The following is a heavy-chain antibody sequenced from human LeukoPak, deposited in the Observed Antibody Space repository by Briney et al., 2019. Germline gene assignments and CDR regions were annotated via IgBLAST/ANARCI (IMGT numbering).Heavy chain of an antibody. CDR3: VRAPPGTGWLIDH. D-gene: IGHD6-19*01. J-gene: IGHJ4*02. CDR1: GFTFSSYE. CDR2: ISTSGSTI. V-gene: IGHV3-48*03. Sequence: GGSLRLSCAASGFTFSSYEMNWVRQAPGKGLEWLSYISTSGSTIYYADSVKGRFTISRDNAKNSLYLQMNSLRVGDTAVYYCVRAPPGTGWLIDHWGQGTLVAVSS.